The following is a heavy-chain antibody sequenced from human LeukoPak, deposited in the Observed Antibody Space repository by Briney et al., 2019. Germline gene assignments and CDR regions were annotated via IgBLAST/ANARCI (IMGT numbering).Heavy chain of an antibody. Sequence: SETLSLTCAVYGGSFSGYYWSWIRQPPGKGLEWIGEINHSGSTNYNPSLKSRVTISVDTSKNQFSLKLSSVTAADTAVYYCAGDPIAVAGNVFDFWGRGTVVTVSS. D-gene: IGHD6-19*01. CDR1: GGSFSGYY. CDR2: INHSGST. CDR3: AGDPIAVAGNVFDF. V-gene: IGHV4-34*01. J-gene: IGHJ3*01.